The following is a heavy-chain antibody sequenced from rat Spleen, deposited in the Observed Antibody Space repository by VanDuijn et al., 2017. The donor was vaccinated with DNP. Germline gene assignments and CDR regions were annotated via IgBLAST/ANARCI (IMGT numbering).Heavy chain of an antibody. CDR1: GFSFSDYY. J-gene: IGHJ3*01. CDR3: ATQRLGAAWFAY. Sequence: EVQLVESGGGLVQPGRSLKLSCAASGFSFSDYYMAWVRQAPTKGLEWVAYISYDGGSTSYGDSVKGRFTISRDNAKTTLYLQMDSLRSEDTATYYCATQRLGAAWFAYWGQGTLVTVSS. CDR2: ISYDGGST. D-gene: IGHD5-1*01. V-gene: IGHV5-20*01.